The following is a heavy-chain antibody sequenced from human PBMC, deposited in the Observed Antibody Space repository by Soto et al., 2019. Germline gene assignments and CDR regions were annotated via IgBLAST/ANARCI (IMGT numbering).Heavy chain of an antibody. V-gene: IGHV3-30*18. CDR2: ISYAGSNR. J-gene: IGHJ5*02. Sequence: PGGSLRLSCTASGFTFSSSGMHWVRQAPGKGLEWVAVISYAGSNRFYADSVKGRFTISRDNSKSTLSLQINSLRAEDTAVYYCVKECSGGNCYFPAWGQGTLVTVS. CDR3: VKECSGGNCYFPA. CDR1: GFTFSSSG. D-gene: IGHD2-15*01.